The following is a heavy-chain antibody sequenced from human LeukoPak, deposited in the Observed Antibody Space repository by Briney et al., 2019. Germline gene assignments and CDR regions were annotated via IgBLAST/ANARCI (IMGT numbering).Heavy chain of an antibody. CDR2: IYYSGST. CDR1: GGSISSSSYY. CDR3: ARDKAGPIDY. Sequence: SETLSLTCTVSGGSISSSSYYWGWIRQPPGKGLEWIGSIYYSGSTYYNPSLKSRVTISVDTSKNQFSLKLSSVTAADTTVYYCARDKAGPIDYWGQGTLVTVSS. J-gene: IGHJ4*02. D-gene: IGHD3-10*01. V-gene: IGHV4-39*07.